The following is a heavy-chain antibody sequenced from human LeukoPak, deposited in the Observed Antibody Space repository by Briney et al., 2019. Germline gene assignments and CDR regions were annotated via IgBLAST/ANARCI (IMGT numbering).Heavy chain of an antibody. J-gene: IGHJ6*02. CDR2: IYYSGST. Sequence: PSETLSLTCTVSGGSISSYYWSWIRQPPGKGLEWIGYIYYSGSTNYNPSLKSRVTISVDTSKNQFSLKLSSVTAADTAVYYCARLSGSGSYYNVPHYYYYGMDVWGQGTTVTVSS. CDR3: ARLSGSGSYYNVPHYYYYGMDV. D-gene: IGHD3-10*01. V-gene: IGHV4-59*08. CDR1: GGSISSYY.